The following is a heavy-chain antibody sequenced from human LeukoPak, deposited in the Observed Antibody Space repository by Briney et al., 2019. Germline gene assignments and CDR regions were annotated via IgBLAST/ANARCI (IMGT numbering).Heavy chain of an antibody. V-gene: IGHV1-69*13. CDR2: IIPIFGTA. D-gene: IGHD2-2*01. Sequence: ASVKVSCKASGGTFSSYAISWVRQAPGQGLGWMGGIIPIFGTANYAQKFQGRVTITADESTSTAYMELSSLRSEDTAVYYCARGPSGSTLGYYYMDVWGKGTTVTVSS. CDR3: ARGPSGSTLGYYYMDV. J-gene: IGHJ6*03. CDR1: GGTFSSYA.